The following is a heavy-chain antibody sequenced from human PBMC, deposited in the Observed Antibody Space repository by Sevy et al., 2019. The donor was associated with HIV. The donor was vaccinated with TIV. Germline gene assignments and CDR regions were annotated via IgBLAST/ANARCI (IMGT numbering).Heavy chain of an antibody. CDR2: ISSSSSYI. J-gene: IGHJ4*02. V-gene: IGHV3-21*01. CDR1: GFTFSSYS. D-gene: IGHD3-22*01. CDR3: ARDRGADSSGYYYSDFDY. Sequence: GGYLRLSCAASGFTFSSYSMNWVRQAPGKGLEWVSSISSSSSYIYYADSVKGRFTISRDNAKNSLYLQMNSLRAEDTAVYYCARDRGADSSGYYYSDFDYWGQGTLVTVSS.